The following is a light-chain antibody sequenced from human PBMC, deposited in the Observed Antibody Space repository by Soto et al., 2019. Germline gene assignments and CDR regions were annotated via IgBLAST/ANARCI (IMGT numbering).Light chain of an antibody. CDR3: QHYRA. V-gene: IGKV3-20*01. CDR1: QSVTNS. Sequence: EIVLTQSPGTLSLSPGERATLSCRASQSVTNSLAWCQQKPGQAPRLLIYGASNRATGIPDRFSGSGSGTDFTLSISRLEPGDFAVYYCQHYRAFGQGTKVDIK. CDR2: GAS. J-gene: IGKJ1*01.